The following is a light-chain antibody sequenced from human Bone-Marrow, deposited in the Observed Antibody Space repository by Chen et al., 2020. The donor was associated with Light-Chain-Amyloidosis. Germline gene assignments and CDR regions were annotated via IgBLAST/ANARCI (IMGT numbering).Light chain of an antibody. CDR1: LGISSW. Sequence: DIHITQSPSSVAASVGDRVTITCRASLGISSWLAWYKQKPGKAPKRLIYAASSLETGVPSRFIGSGSGTEFTLSISSLQPEDFATYYRQQANSIPFAFGPGTEVNIK. J-gene: IGKJ3*01. CDR2: AAS. CDR3: QQANSIPFA. V-gene: IGKV1-12*01.